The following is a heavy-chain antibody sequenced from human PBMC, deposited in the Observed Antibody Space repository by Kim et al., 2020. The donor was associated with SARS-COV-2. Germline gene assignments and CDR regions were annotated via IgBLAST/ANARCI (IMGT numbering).Heavy chain of an antibody. D-gene: IGHD1-1*01. Sequence: GGSLRLSCAASGITFSDAWLSWVRQAPGKGLEWVGRIKSKADGGSADYAAPGEGRFIISSDDSRNTLLLQMNSLKTEDTAVYYCTFRRRYDTGGSDYGGAGPLVSVSS. CDR2: IKSKADGGSA. V-gene: IGHV3-15*01. CDR3: TFRRRYDTGGSDY. J-gene: IGHJ4*02. CDR1: GITFSDAW.